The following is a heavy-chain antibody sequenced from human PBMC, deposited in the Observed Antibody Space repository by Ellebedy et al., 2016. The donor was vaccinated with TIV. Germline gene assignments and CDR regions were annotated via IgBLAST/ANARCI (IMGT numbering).Heavy chain of an antibody. J-gene: IGHJ4*02. V-gene: IGHV3-64*04. CDR1: VFSFSSYD. Sequence: GESLKISCSASVFSFSSYDMHWVRQAPGKGLEYVSAISANGGSTYYADSVKGRFTISRDNTKNSLFLQMNSLRAEDTAVYYCARQENTIFGVVTFYYFDYWGQGTLVTVSS. CDR3: ARQENTIFGVVTFYYFDY. CDR2: ISANGGST. D-gene: IGHD3-3*01.